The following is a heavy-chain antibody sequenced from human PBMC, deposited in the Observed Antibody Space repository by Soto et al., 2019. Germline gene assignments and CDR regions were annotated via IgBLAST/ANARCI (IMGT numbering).Heavy chain of an antibody. CDR1: GFTFSSYS. D-gene: IGHD2-2*01. CDR3: AGQRYCSSTSCYGRKRNWFDP. J-gene: IGHJ5*02. V-gene: IGHV3-21*01. Sequence: EVQLVESGGGLVKPGGSLRLSCAASGFTFSSYSMNWVRQAPGKGLEWVSSISRSSSYIYYADSVKGRFTISRDNAKNSLYLQMNSLRAEDTAVYYCAGQRYCSSTSCYGRKRNWFDPWGQGTLVTVSS. CDR2: ISRSSSYI.